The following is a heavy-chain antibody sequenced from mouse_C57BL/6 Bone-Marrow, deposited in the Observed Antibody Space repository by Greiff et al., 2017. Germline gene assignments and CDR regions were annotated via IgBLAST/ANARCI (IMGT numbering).Heavy chain of an antibody. CDR2: IDPANGGT. CDR1: GFTFTNTY. CDR3: AFLLRYTDGYVDV. D-gene: IGHD1-1*01. J-gene: IGHJ1*03. Sequence: EVQRVESVAELVRPGASVKLSCTASGFTFTNTYMHWVKQRPEQGLEWIGRIDPANGGTKYAPKFQGKATITADTSSNTAYMQLSSLTSADTSIDYCAFLLRYTDGYVDVWGTGTTTTLSA. V-gene: IGHV14-3*01.